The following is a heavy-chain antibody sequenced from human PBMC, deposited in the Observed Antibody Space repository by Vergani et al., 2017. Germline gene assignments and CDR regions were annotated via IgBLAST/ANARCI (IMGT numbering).Heavy chain of an antibody. CDR3: ARVNTDTNCHLYYYYYMDV. CDR1: GGSFTSYH. D-gene: IGHD2-8*01. V-gene: IGHV4-34*01. Sequence: QVQLQQWGGGLLKPSETLSLTCVVNGGSFTSYHWTWIRQSPGEGLEWVGDIAHTGRPDYNPSLKSRLTMSVDMSRNQFSLTLNSVTATDTPIYFCARVNTDTNCHLYYYYYMDVWCQGTAVTVS. J-gene: IGHJ6*03. CDR2: IAHTGRP.